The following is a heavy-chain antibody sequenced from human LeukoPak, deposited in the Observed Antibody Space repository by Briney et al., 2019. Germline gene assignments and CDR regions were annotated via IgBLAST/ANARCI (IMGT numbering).Heavy chain of an antibody. CDR3: AREGSVVVPAAMAFVD. Sequence: ASVKVSCKASGYTFTGYYMHWVRQAPGQGLEWMGWINPNSGGTNYAQKSQGWVTMTRDTSISTAYMELSRLRFDDTAVYYCAREGSVVVPAAMAFVDWGQGTLVTVSS. CDR1: GYTFTGYY. D-gene: IGHD2-2*01. J-gene: IGHJ4*02. CDR2: INPNSGGT. V-gene: IGHV1-2*04.